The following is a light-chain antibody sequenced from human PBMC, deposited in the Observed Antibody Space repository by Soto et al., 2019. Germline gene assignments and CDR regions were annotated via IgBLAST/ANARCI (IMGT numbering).Light chain of an antibody. V-gene: IGKV3-15*01. J-gene: IGKJ2*01. CDR2: AAS. CDR1: QSVSTD. Sequence: IVMTQSPATLSVSPGERVTLSCRASQSVSTDFAWFQQKPGQPPRILIYAASTRATGIPDRFSRSRAGTDFTLAISGLQDEDVAVYYCQQYHGWRPMFTFGQGTKLEIK. CDR3: QQYHGWRPMFT.